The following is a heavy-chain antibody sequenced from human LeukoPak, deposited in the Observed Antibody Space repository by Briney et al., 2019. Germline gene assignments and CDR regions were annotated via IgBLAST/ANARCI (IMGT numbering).Heavy chain of an antibody. Sequence: GGSLTLSCTASGFTFNGAWMTWVPQAPGKGLEWGANIREDGTEKNYVDSVKGRFTISRDNGKNSVFLERSSLGDDDTAIYYCARHVGISFWGQGALVTVSS. D-gene: IGHD7-27*01. CDR1: GFTFNGAW. CDR3: ARHVGISF. V-gene: IGHV3-7*01. CDR2: IREDGTEK. J-gene: IGHJ4*02.